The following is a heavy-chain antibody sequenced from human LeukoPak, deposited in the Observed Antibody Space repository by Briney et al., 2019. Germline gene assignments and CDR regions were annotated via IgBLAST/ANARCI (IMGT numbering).Heavy chain of an antibody. CDR1: GGSISSYY. Sequence: SETLSLTCTVSGGSISSYYWSWIRQPAGKGLEWIGRIYTSGSTNYNPSLKSRVTISVDTSKNQFSLKLRSVTAADRAVYYCARSSSGYLRYYFDYWGQGTLVTVSS. CDR2: IYTSGST. CDR3: ARSSSGYLRYYFDY. V-gene: IGHV4-4*07. J-gene: IGHJ4*02. D-gene: IGHD3-22*01.